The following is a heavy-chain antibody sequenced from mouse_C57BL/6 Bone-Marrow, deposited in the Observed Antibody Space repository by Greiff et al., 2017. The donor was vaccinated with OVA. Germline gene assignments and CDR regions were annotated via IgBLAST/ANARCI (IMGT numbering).Heavy chain of an antibody. D-gene: IGHD3-2*02. CDR1: GYTFTSYW. J-gene: IGHJ3*01. CDR3: ARKSSGYVGFAD. CDR2: IDPSDSYT. V-gene: IGHV1-69*01. Sequence: QVQLQQPGAELVMPGASVKLSCKASGYTFTSYWMHWVKQRPGQGLEWIGEIDPSDSYTNYNQKFKGKSTLTVDKSSSTAYMQLSSLTSEDSAVYYCARKSSGYVGFADWGQGTLVTVSA.